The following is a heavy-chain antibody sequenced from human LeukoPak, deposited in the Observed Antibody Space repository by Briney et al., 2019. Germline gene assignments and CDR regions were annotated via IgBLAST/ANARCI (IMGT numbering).Heavy chain of an antibody. V-gene: IGHV4-59*01. CDR2: IYNSGKT. CDR1: GGSINTYY. CDR3: ARDHGSGYFYDY. J-gene: IGHJ4*02. D-gene: IGHD3-22*01. Sequence: SETLSLTCTVSGGSINTYYWTWIRQPPGKGLEWIGYIYNSGKTNYNPSLKSRVTISADTSKSQFSLKLGSVTAADTAVYYCARDHGSGYFYDYWDQGTLLTVSS.